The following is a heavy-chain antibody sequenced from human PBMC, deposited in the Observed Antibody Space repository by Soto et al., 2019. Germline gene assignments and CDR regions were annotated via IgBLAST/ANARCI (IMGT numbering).Heavy chain of an antibody. CDR2: INSDGSST. Sequence: VQLVESGGGLVQPGGSLRLSCAASGFSFCSYWMHWVRHAPGKGLVWVSRINSDGSSTTYADSVKGRFTISRDNAKNTLYLQMNSLTPGDTAVYYCAKGVPAATRYFQHWGQGTLVTVSS. CDR1: GFSFCSYW. D-gene: IGHD2-2*01. CDR3: AKGVPAATRYFQH. V-gene: IGHV3-74*01. J-gene: IGHJ1*01.